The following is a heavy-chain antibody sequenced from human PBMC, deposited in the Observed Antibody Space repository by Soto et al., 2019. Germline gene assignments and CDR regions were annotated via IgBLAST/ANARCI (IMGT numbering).Heavy chain of an antibody. Sequence: SETLSLTCAVYGGSFSGYYWSWIRQPPGKGLEWIGEINHSGSTNYNPSLKSRVTISVDTSKNQFSLKLSSVTAADTAVYYCARISAEAAAGTFHYYYGMDVWGQGTTVTVSS. J-gene: IGHJ6*02. CDR1: GGSFSGYY. CDR2: INHSGST. V-gene: IGHV4-34*01. CDR3: ARISAEAAAGTFHYYYGMDV. D-gene: IGHD6-13*01.